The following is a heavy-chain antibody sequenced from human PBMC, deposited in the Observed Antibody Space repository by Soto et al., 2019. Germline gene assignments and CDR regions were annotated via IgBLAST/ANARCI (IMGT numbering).Heavy chain of an antibody. CDR1: GFTFSSYE. CDR3: ARDHKGGYYYYGMDV. J-gene: IGHJ6*02. CDR2: ISSSGSTI. Sequence: PGGSLRLSCAASGFTFSSYEMNWVRQAPGKGLEWVSYISSSGSTIYYADSVKGRFTISRDNAKNSLYLQMNSLRAEDTAVYYCARDHKGGYYYYGMDVWGQRTTVTVSS. V-gene: IGHV3-48*03.